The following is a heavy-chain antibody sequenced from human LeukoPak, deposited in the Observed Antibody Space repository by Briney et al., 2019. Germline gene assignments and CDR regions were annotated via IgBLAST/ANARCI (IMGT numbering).Heavy chain of an antibody. V-gene: IGHV4-59*01. Sequence: PSETLSLACTVSGGSISSYYWSWIRQPPGKGLEWIGYIYYSGSTNYNPSLKSRVTISVDTSKNQFSLKLSSVTAADSAVYYCARALPRTTGNGFAPWGQGTLVTVSS. CDR3: ARALPRTTGNGFAP. CDR1: GGSISSYY. J-gene: IGHJ5*02. CDR2: IYYSGST. D-gene: IGHD1-14*01.